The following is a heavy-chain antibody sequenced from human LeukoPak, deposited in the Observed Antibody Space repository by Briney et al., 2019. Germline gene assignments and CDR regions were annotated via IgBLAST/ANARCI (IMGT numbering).Heavy chain of an antibody. J-gene: IGHJ4*02. V-gene: IGHV4-59*08. D-gene: IGHD3-10*01. CDR1: GGSISSYY. Sequence: SEPLSLTCTVSGGSISSYYWSWIRQPPGKGLEWIGYIYYSGSTNYNTSLKSRVTISVDTSKNQFSLKLSSVTAADTAVYYCARTYYYGSGSYDRWGQGTLVTVSS. CDR2: IYYSGST. CDR3: ARTYYYGSGSYDR.